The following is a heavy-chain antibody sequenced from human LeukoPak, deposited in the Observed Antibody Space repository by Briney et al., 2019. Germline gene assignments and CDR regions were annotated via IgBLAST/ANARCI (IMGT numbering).Heavy chain of an antibody. CDR1: GFTFSSYA. D-gene: IGHD6-13*01. CDR2: ISYDGSNK. V-gene: IGHV3-30-3*01. CDR3: ARAGLTGIAAAGTDY. Sequence: PGRSLRLSCAASGFTFSSYAMHWVRQAPGKGLEWVAVISYDGSNKYYADSVKGRFTISRDNSKNTLYLQMNSLRAEDTAVYYCARAGLTGIAAAGTDYWGQGTLVTVSS. J-gene: IGHJ4*02.